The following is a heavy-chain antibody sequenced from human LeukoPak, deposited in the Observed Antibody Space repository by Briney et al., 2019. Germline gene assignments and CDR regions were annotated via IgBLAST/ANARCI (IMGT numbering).Heavy chain of an antibody. Sequence: ASVKVSCKASGYTFTSYGISWVRQAPGQGLEWMGWISAYNDSTNYAQKLQGRVTMTTDTSTSTAYMELRSLRSDDTAVYYCARDKGYSSGDPFDYWGQGTLVTVSS. V-gene: IGHV1-18*01. D-gene: IGHD6-19*01. CDR1: GYTFTSYG. J-gene: IGHJ4*02. CDR3: ARDKGYSSGDPFDY. CDR2: ISAYNDST.